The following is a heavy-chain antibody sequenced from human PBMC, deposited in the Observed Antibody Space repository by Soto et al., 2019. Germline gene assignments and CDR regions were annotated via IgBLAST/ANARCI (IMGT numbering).Heavy chain of an antibody. J-gene: IGHJ4*02. CDR3: ATRMTTAPY. V-gene: IGHV3-66*01. CDR1: GFTVSNNY. D-gene: IGHD4-17*01. CDR2: IYSDGGT. Sequence: EAHLVGSGGGLVQPGGSLRLSCAASGFTVSNNYMSWVRRAPGKGLESGSLIYSDGGTEYADSVRGRFTISRDNSKNTLYLQMNSLNPEDTAVYYCATRMTTAPYWGQGALVTVSS.